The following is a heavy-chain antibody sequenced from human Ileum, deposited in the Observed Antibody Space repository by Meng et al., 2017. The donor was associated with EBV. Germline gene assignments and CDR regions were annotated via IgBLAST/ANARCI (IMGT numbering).Heavy chain of an antibody. J-gene: IGHJ4*02. CDR3: ASAYDYGDYEAFAY. D-gene: IGHD4-17*01. CDR2: IYYRGNT. CDR1: GGPISTGNFY. Sequence: QVELQESGPGLVTPSGTLSLPCTVSGGPISTGNFYWGWIRQSPGKALECIGTIYYRGNTFYNPSLKSRLTISIDTSKNEFSLTLRSVTAADTALYYCASAYDYGDYEAFAYWGPGSLVTVSS. V-gene: IGHV4-39*07.